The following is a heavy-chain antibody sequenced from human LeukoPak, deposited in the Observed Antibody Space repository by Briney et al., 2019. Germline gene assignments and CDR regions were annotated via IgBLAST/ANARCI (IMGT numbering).Heavy chain of an antibody. CDR1: GFTFSSYS. V-gene: IGHV3-21*01. CDR3: AIKAPVATNIFDS. D-gene: IGHD5-12*01. J-gene: IGHJ4*02. CDR2: ISSSSSYI. Sequence: PGGSLRLSCAASGFTFSSYSMNWVRQAPGKGLEWVSSISSSSSYIYYADSVKGRFTISRDNAKNSLYLQMSSLRAEDTAVYYCAIKAPVATNIFDSWGQGPLVTVSS.